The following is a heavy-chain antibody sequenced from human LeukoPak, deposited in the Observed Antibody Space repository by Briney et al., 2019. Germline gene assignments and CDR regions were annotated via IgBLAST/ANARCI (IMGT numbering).Heavy chain of an antibody. V-gene: IGHV3-30*04. Sequence: GGSLRLSCAASGFTFSSYAMHWVRQAPGKGLEWVAVISYDGSNKYYADSVKGRFTISRDNSKTTLYLQMNSLRAEDTAVYYCARESHYYDSSGPSRFFDYWGQGTLVTVSS. CDR3: ARESHYYDSSGPSRFFDY. J-gene: IGHJ4*02. D-gene: IGHD3-22*01. CDR2: ISYDGSNK. CDR1: GFTFSSYA.